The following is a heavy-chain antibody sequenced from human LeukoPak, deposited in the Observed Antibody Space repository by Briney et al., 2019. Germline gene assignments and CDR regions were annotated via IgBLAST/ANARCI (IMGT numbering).Heavy chain of an antibody. D-gene: IGHD6-13*01. Sequence: EASVKVSCNASGFTLTSYGFSWVRQAPGQGLEWMGWISGYNGNTNYAQKLQGRVTMNTDTSTSTAYMELRSLISDDTAIYYCARVSSSWYYFDYWGQGTLVTVSS. CDR2: ISGYNGNT. J-gene: IGHJ4*02. V-gene: IGHV1-18*01. CDR1: GFTLTSYG. CDR3: ARVSSSWYYFDY.